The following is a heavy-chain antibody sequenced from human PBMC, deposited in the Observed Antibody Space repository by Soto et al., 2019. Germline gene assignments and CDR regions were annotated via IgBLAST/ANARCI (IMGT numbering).Heavy chain of an antibody. D-gene: IGHD3-9*01. V-gene: IGHV1-24*01. Sequence: ASVKVSCKVSGYTLTELSMHWVRQAPGKGLEWMGGFDPEDGETIYAQKFQGRVTMTEDTSTDTAYMELSSLRSEDTAVYYCATETYYDILTGYYRDYWGQGTLVTVSS. J-gene: IGHJ4*02. CDR2: FDPEDGET. CDR1: GYTLTELS. CDR3: ATETYYDILTGYYRDY.